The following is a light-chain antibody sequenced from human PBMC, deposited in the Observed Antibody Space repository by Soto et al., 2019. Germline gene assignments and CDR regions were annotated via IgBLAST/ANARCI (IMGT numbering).Light chain of an antibody. J-gene: IGKJ4*01. CDR2: KAS. V-gene: IGKV1-5*03. CDR1: QSSSW. CDR3: QQYNSYPLT. Sequence: DIQMTQSPSTLSASVGDRVTITCRASQSSSWLAWYQQKPGKAPNLLIYKASSLESGVPSRFSGSGSETEFTLTISSLQPDDFATYYCQQYNSYPLTFGGGTKVEIK.